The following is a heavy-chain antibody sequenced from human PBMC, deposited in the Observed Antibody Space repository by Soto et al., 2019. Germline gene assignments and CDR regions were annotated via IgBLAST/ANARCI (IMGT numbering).Heavy chain of an antibody. CDR1: GGSFSGYY. CDR2: INHSGST. CDR3: AREGYYDSSGYPAYYYYGMDV. V-gene: IGHV4-34*01. D-gene: IGHD3-22*01. Sequence: SETLSLTCAVYGGSFSGYYWSWIRQPPGKGLEWIGEINHSGSTYYNPSLKSRVTISVDTSKNQFSLKLSSVTAADTAVYYCAREGYYDSSGYPAYYYYGMDVWGQGTTVTVSS. J-gene: IGHJ6*02.